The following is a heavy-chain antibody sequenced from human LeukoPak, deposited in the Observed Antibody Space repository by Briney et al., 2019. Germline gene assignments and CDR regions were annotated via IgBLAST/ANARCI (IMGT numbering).Heavy chain of an antibody. V-gene: IGHV1-2*06. D-gene: IGHD3-10*01. J-gene: IGHJ4*02. CDR1: GYTFTGYY. CDR2: INPNSGGT. CDR3: ARTNYYGSGSRDY. Sequence: ASVKVSCRASGYTFTGYYMHWVRQAPGQGLEWMGRINPNSGGTNYAQKFQGRVTMTRDTSISTAYMELSRLRSDDTAVYYCARTNYYGSGSRDYWGQGTLVTVSS.